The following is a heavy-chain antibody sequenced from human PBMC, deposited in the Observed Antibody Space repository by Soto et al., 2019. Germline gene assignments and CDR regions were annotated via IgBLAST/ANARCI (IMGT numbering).Heavy chain of an antibody. V-gene: IGHV3-30*18. CDR2: ILYDGSNK. CDR1: GFSFSRYG. CDR3: GKDQGFYFSGSGSHPDY. J-gene: IGHJ4*02. Sequence: QVQLVESGGGVVQPGRSLRISCAASGFSFSRYGMHWARQAPGKGLEWVAVILYDGSNKYYADSVKGRFTISRDNAKNMLFLEMDSVRDEDTAVYYCGKDQGFYFSGSGSHPDYWGQGTQVTVSS. D-gene: IGHD3-10*01.